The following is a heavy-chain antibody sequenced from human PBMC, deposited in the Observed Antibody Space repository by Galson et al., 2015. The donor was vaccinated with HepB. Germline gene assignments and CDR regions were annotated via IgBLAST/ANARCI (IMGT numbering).Heavy chain of an antibody. CDR1: GYTLTELS. CDR3: ATDLPRTAMVTSDAFDI. CDR2: FDPEDGET. V-gene: IGHV1-24*01. Sequence: SVKVSCKVSGYTLTELSMHWVRQAPGKGLEWMGGFDPEDGETIYAQKFQGRVTMTEDTSTDTAYMELSSLRSEDTAVYYCATDLPRTAMVTSDAFDIWGQGTMVTVSS. D-gene: IGHD5-18*01. J-gene: IGHJ3*02.